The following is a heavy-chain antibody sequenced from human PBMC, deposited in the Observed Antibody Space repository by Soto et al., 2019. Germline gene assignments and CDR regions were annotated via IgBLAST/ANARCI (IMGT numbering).Heavy chain of an antibody. Sequence: SETLSLTCTVSGGSISSYYWSWIRQPPGKGLEWIGYIYYSGSTNYNPSLKSRVTISVDTSKNQFSLKLSSVTAADTAVYYCARGLDESWQLTWFDPWGRGTLVTVSS. D-gene: IGHD1-26*01. CDR3: ARGLDESWQLTWFDP. CDR1: GGSISSYY. CDR2: IYYSGST. J-gene: IGHJ5*02. V-gene: IGHV4-59*01.